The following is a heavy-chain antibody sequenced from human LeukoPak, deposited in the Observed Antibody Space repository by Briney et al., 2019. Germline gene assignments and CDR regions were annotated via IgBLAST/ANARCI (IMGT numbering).Heavy chain of an antibody. J-gene: IGHJ3*02. CDR1: GFSFSTSN. D-gene: IGHD1-26*01. V-gene: IGHV3-48*01. Sequence: GGSLRLSCAASGFSFSTSNMNWVRQAPGEGLEWVSYISSSSYITYYADSVKGRFTISRDDAKNSLYLQMNGLRAEDTAVYYCARVAIVEATRWDAFDIWGQGTMVTVSS. CDR3: ARVAIVEATRWDAFDI. CDR2: ISSSSYIT.